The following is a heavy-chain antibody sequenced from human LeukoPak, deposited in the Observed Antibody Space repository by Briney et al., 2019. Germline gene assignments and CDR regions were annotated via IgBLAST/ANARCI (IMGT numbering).Heavy chain of an antibody. CDR3: ARSVPDYTRFDY. CDR2: FKTNSGQV. D-gene: IGHD4-11*01. V-gene: IGHV3-23*01. CDR1: GFTFSDYA. J-gene: IGHJ4*02. Sequence: TGGSLGLSCVASGFTFSDYAMNWVRQASGKGLEWVSTFKTNSGQVYYAESVRGRFTISRDNSKNTVYLQMSSLRAEDTALYYCARSVPDYTRFDYWGQGALVTVSS.